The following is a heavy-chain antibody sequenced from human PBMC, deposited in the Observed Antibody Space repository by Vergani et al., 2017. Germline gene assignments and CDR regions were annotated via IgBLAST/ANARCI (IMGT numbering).Heavy chain of an antibody. CDR3: AREASGFGEPPALRYYYYYMDV. V-gene: IGHV1-69*01. CDR2: IIPIFGTA. CDR1: GGTFSSYA. D-gene: IGHD3-10*01. J-gene: IGHJ6*03. Sequence: QVQLVQSGAEVKKPGSSVKVSCKASGGTFSSYAISWVRQAPGQGLEWMGGIIPIFGTANYAQKFQGRVTITADESPSTAYMELSSQRSEDTAVYYCAREASGFGEPPALRYYYYYMDVWGKGTTVTVPS.